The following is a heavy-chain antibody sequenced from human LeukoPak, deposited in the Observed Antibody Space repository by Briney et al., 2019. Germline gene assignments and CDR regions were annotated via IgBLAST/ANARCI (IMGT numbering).Heavy chain of an antibody. V-gene: IGHV1-3*01. J-gene: IGHJ5*01. D-gene: IGHD6-13*01. Sequence: ASVKVSCKASGHTFTNHAMHWVRQAPGQGLEWMGWINAANGNTKYSQNFQGRVTITRDTSASIVYMELSSLRSEDTAVYYCARPRASSPGSWFDSWGQGTLVTVSS. CDR1: GHTFTNHA. CDR3: ARPRASSPGSWFDS. CDR2: INAANGNT.